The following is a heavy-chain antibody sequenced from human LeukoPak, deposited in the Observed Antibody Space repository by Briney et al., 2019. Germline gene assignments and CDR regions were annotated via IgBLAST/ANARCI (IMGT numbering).Heavy chain of an antibody. D-gene: IGHD5-24*01. J-gene: IGHJ3*02. Sequence: PGGSLRLSCAASGFILSRYWMNWVRPAPGKGREWVAYIKQDGSEKYYMDSVKGRFTISRDNYKNRLYLQMNSLRTEDTAVYNCAKDSGLGMATTFSLLDIWGQGTMVTASS. V-gene: IGHV3-7*01. CDR2: IKQDGSEK. CDR3: AKDSGLGMATTFSLLDI. CDR1: GFILSRYW.